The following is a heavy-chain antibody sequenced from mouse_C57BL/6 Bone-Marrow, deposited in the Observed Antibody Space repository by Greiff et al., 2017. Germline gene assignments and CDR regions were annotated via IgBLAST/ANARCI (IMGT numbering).Heavy chain of an antibody. J-gene: IGHJ4*01. CDR1: GYTFTSYW. CDR2: IDPSDSYT. D-gene: IGHD2-3*01. V-gene: IGHV1-50*01. Sequence: QVQLQQPGAELVKPGASVKLSCKASGYTFTSYWMQWVKQRPGQGLEWIGEIDPSDSYTNYNQKFKGKATLTVDTSSSTAYMQLSSLTSEDSAVYYCARFYDGYPGAMDDWGQGTSVTVSS. CDR3: ARFYDGYPGAMDD.